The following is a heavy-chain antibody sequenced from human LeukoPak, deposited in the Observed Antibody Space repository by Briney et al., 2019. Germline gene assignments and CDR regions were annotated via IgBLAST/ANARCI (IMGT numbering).Heavy chain of an antibody. D-gene: IGHD2-15*01. J-gene: IGHJ4*02. V-gene: IGHV3-7*03. CDR1: GFTFSSYA. CDR2: INQRGSEK. Sequence: GRSLRLSCAASGFTFSSYAMHWVRQAPGKGLEWVANINQRGSEKYYVDSVKGRFTISRDNAKNSLYLQMNSLRAEDTAVYYCARDQYCSGGSCYSEGFDYWGQGTLVTVSS. CDR3: ARDQYCSGGSCYSEGFDY.